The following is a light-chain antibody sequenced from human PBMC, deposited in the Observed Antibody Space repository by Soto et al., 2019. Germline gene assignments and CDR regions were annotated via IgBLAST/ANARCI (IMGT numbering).Light chain of an antibody. Sequence: QSVLTQPPSASGTPGQTVTISCSGSSSNIGSNSVNWYQQLPGAAPSLLIYSDDQRPSGVPDRFSGSKSGTSASLAISGLQSEDEADYFCAVWDETLIEVFGTG. CDR2: SDD. V-gene: IGLV1-44*01. CDR3: AVWDETLIEV. J-gene: IGLJ1*01. CDR1: SSNIGSNS.